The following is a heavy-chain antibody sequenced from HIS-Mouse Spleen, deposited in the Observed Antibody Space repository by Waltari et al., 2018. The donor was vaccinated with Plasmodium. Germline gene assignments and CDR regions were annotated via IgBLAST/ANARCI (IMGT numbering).Heavy chain of an antibody. CDR2: IYYSGST. J-gene: IGHJ4*02. V-gene: IGHV4-39*07. D-gene: IGHD5-12*01. CDR1: GCSLSSSSYY. Sequence: QLQLQESGPGLVKPSETLSLTCTVSGCSLSSSSYYWGWIRQPPGKGLEWIGSIYYSGSTYYNPSLKSRVTISVDTSKNQFSLKLSSVTAADTAVYYCARVGRGYSGYDSVVVGYWGQGTLVTVSS. CDR3: ARVGRGYSGYDSVVVGY.